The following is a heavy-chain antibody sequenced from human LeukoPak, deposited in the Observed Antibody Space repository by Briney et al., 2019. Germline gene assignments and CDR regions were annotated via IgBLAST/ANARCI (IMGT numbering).Heavy chain of an antibody. CDR1: GVSLSGYY. D-gene: IGHD3-10*01. V-gene: IGHV4-59*01. CDR2: IYYSGST. CDR3: ARDSGSGSYYNIDY. Sequence: RPSETLSLTCAVSGVSLSGYYWGWIRQTPGKGLEWIGYIYYSGSTNYNPSLKSRVTISVDTSKNQFSLKLSSVTAADTAVYYCARDSGSGSYYNIDYWGQGTLVTVSS. J-gene: IGHJ4*02.